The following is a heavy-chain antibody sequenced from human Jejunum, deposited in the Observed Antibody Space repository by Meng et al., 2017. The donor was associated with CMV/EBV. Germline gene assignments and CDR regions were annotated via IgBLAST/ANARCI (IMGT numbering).Heavy chain of an antibody. Sequence: VQAVQSRGGGGQPLGSLRTSCACSGFIFSSYAMHWVRQAPGAGLEWMALISYDGSNKYYADSVKGRFPISRDHYKNTLYLQMNSLRAEDTAVYYCARGYYDSNLRLDPWGQGTLVTVSS. CDR3: ARGYYDSNLRLDP. V-gene: IGHV3-30-3*01. J-gene: IGHJ5*02. CDR1: GFIFSSYA. D-gene: IGHD3-22*01. CDR2: ISYDGSNK.